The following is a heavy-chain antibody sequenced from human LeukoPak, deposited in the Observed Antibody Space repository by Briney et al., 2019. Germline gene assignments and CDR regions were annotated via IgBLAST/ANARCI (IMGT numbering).Heavy chain of an antibody. Sequence: GGSLRLSCVVSGLTFSSYSMSWVRQAPGKGLDWVSGISASGGDTWYPDSVKGRFTISGDNSKNTLFLQMSSLRVEDTAMYYCAKDAAGPEYWGQGTLVTVSS. J-gene: IGHJ4*02. D-gene: IGHD6-13*01. CDR2: ISASGGDT. CDR3: AKDAAGPEY. V-gene: IGHV3-23*01. CDR1: GLTFSSYS.